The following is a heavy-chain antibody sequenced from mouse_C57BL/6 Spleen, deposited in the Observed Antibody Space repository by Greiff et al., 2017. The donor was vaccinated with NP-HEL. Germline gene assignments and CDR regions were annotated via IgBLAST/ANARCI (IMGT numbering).Heavy chain of an antibody. CDR3: ARDSRYFDV. V-gene: IGHV1-42*01. CDR1: GYSFTGYY. J-gene: IGHJ1*03. CDR2: INPSTGGT. Sequence: VQLKQSGPELVKPGASVKISCKASGYSFTGYYMNWVKQSPEKSLEWIGEINPSTGGTTYNQKFKAKATLTVDKSSSTAYMQLKSLTSEDSAVYYCARDSRYFDVWGTGTTVTVSS.